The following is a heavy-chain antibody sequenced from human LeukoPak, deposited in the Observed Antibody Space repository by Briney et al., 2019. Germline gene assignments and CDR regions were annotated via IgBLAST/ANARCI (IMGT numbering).Heavy chain of an antibody. CDR2: INHRGDT. Sequence: SETLSLTCAVYGGSFSAYYWSWIRQSPGKGLGWIAEINHRGDTNYNPPVKSRVTISVDTSKNQFSLKVRSLTAADTAVYYCARGPTISETGYFDYWGQGTLVTVSS. CDR1: GGSFSAYY. J-gene: IGHJ4*03. CDR3: ARGPTISETGYFDY. D-gene: IGHD1-1*01. V-gene: IGHV4-34*01.